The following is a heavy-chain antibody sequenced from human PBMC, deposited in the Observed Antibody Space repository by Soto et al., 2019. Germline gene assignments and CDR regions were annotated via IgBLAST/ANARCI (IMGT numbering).Heavy chain of an antibody. D-gene: IGHD6-19*01. CDR1: GGSISSSSCY. Sequence: PSETLSLTCTVSGGSISSSSCYWGWIRQPPGKWLEWIGSIYYSGSTYYNPSLKSRVTISVDTSKNQFSLKLSSVTAADTAVYYCEVAVAGYPSVAFDIWGQGTMVTV. V-gene: IGHV4-39*01. CDR2: IYYSGST. J-gene: IGHJ3*02. CDR3: EVAVAGYPSVAFDI.